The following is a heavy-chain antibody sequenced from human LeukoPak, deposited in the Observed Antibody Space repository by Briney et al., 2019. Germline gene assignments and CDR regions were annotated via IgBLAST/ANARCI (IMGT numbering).Heavy chain of an antibody. D-gene: IGHD2-2*01. Sequence: PGGSLRLSCAASGFTFSSYSMNWVRQAPGKGLEWVSYISSSSSTIYYADSVKGRFTISRDNSKNTLYLQMNSLRAEDTAVYYCAKEGRIVVVPAATQYWGQGTLVTVSS. J-gene: IGHJ4*02. V-gene: IGHV3-48*01. CDR3: AKEGRIVVVPAATQY. CDR2: ISSSSSTI. CDR1: GFTFSSYS.